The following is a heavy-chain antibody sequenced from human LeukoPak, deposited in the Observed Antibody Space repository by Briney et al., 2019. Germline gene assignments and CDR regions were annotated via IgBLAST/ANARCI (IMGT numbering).Heavy chain of an antibody. Sequence: ASVKVSCKASGYTFTSYGISWVRQAPGQGPEWMGWISAYNGNTNYAQKLQGRVTMTTDTSTSTAYMELRSLRSDDTAVYYCARHYDFWSGYFYFDYWGQGTLVTVSS. CDR3: ARHYDFWSGYFYFDY. J-gene: IGHJ4*02. D-gene: IGHD3-3*01. CDR2: ISAYNGNT. CDR1: GYTFTSYG. V-gene: IGHV1-18*01.